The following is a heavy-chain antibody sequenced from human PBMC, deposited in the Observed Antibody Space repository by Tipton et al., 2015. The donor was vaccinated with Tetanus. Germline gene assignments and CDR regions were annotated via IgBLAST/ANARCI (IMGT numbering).Heavy chain of an antibody. CDR3: AREAINSEDRRAFDV. CDR2: INPNSGGT. D-gene: IGHD3-22*01. Sequence: QSGAEVKKPGASVKVSCKASGYTFTGYYMHWVRQAPGQGLEWMGWINPNSGGTNYAQKFQGRVTMTRDTSISTACMEVSRLRSDDTAIYYCAREAINSEDRRAFDVWGQGTMVTVSS. CDR1: GYTFTGYY. V-gene: IGHV1-2*02. J-gene: IGHJ3*01.